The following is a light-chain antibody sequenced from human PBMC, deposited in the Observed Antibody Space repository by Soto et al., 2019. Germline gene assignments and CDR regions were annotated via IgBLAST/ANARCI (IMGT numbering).Light chain of an antibody. CDR3: QQYGSSPLT. Sequence: EIVLTQSPGTLSLSPGERAILSCRASQSVSSSFLAWYQQKPGQAPRVXSYGASDRATDIPDRFSGSGSGTEFTLTISRLQPEDFEVYYCQQYGSSPLTFGGGTKVDIK. CDR1: QSVSSSF. V-gene: IGKV3-20*01. J-gene: IGKJ4*01. CDR2: GAS.